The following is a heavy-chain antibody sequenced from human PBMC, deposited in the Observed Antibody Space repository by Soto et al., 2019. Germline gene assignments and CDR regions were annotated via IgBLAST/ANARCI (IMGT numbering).Heavy chain of an antibody. J-gene: IGHJ4*02. CDR2: INPSGGRT. CDR3: ARAGEIHGTGTFSPPLRYYFNS. CDR1: GYTFTTHY. D-gene: IGHD3-10*01. V-gene: IGHV1-46*01. Sequence: QVQLVQSGAEVKKPGASVTVSCKASGYTFTTHYMHWVRQAPGQGLEWMGIINPSGGRTTYALKFQGRFSLTSDTSTNTVYMELSSLRSEETAVYYCARAGEIHGTGTFSPPLRYYFNSWGQGTLVTVSS.